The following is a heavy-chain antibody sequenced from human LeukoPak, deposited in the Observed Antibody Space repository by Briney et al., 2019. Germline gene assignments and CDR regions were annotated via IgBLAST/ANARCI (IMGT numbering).Heavy chain of an antibody. CDR1: GVSMTNDR. J-gene: IGHJ4*02. CDR3: ARITGYFDSGGSYYWGFFDY. V-gene: IGHV4-59*01. Sequence: SETLSLTCSVSGVSMTNDRWTWIRQAPGKGLEWIGYMSDSGQTNYNPSLRSRATVSVDTSKSQCSLRLTSVTSADTAVYYCARITGYFDSGGSYYWGFFDYWGQGSLVTVSS. CDR2: MSDSGQT. D-gene: IGHD3-22*01.